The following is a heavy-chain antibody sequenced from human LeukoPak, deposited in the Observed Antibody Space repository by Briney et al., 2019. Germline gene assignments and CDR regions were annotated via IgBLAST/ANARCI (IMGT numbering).Heavy chain of an antibody. CDR2: IYYSGST. J-gene: IGHJ3*02. CDR3: ARGWFTGDDAFDI. V-gene: IGHV4-59*01. D-gene: IGHD7-27*01. Sequence: SETLSLTCTVSGGSISSYYWSWIRQPPGKGPEWIGYIYYSGSTNYNPSLKSRVTISVDTSKNQFSLKLSSVTAADTAVYYCARGWFTGDDAFDIWGQGTMVTVSS. CDR1: GGSISSYY.